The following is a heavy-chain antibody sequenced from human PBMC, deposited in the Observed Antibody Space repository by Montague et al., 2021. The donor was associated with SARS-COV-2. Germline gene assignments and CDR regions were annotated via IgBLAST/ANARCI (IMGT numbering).Heavy chain of an antibody. CDR3: ANFAVSGTTADY. J-gene: IGHJ4*02. D-gene: IGHD6-19*01. Sequence: CAISGDSVSSNSAAWNWIRQSPSRGLEWLGRTYYRSKWFHDYAISVKSRIIINPDTSKNRFSLQLNSVTPEDTAVYYCANFAVSGTTADYWGQGTLVTVSS. V-gene: IGHV6-1*01. CDR2: TYYRSKWFH. CDR1: GDSVSSNSAA.